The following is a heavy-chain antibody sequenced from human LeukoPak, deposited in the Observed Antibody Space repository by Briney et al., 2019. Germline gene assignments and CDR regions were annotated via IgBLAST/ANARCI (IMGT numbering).Heavy chain of an antibody. D-gene: IGHD2-2*01. CDR1: GFTFSSYA. V-gene: IGHV3-23*01. CDR2: ISGSGGST. Sequence: PGGSLRLSCAASGFTFSSYAMSWVRQAPGKGLEWVSAISGSGGSTYYVDSVKGRFTISRDNSKNTVYLQLNSLRAEDTALYYCAKGRLVPAALLDYWGQGTLVTVSS. J-gene: IGHJ4*02. CDR3: AKGRLVPAALLDY.